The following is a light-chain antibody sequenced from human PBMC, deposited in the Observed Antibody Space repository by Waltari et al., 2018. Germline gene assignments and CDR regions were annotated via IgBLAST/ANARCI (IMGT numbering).Light chain of an antibody. V-gene: IGLV3-10*01. CDR3: YSTDSSGNYGV. J-gene: IGLJ1*01. CDR1: ELPKTY. CDR2: ADS. Sequence: SYELTQPPSVSVSPGQTARITCSGDELPKTYAFLYQKKSGQAPLLVIYADSKRPSGIPERFSGSSSGTMATLIISGAQVEDEADYYCYSTDSSGNYGVFGTGTKVSVL.